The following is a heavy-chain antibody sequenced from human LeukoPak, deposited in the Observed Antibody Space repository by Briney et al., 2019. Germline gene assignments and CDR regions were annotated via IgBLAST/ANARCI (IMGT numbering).Heavy chain of an antibody. D-gene: IGHD6-19*01. Sequence: PSETLSLTCTVSGGSISSGSYYWSWIRQPAGKGLEWIGRVYTSGSTNYNPSLKNRVTISVDTSNNQFSLRLTSVTAADTAVYYCARALRQWLTDWGQGTLVTVSS. V-gene: IGHV4-61*02. CDR1: GGSISSGSYY. J-gene: IGHJ4*02. CDR3: ARALRQWLTD. CDR2: VYTSGST.